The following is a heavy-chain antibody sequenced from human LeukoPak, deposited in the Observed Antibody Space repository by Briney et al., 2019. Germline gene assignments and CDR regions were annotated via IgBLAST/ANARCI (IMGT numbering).Heavy chain of an antibody. CDR2: IIPIFGTA. Sequence: GALVKVSCKASGGTFSSYAISWVRQAPGQGLEWMGGIIPIFGTANYAQKFQGRVTITADESTSTAYMELSSLRSEDTAVYYCAGSLSGGYCSGGSCYPDPYYYYYGTDVWGQGTTVTVSS. V-gene: IGHV1-69*01. CDR1: GGTFSSYA. J-gene: IGHJ6*02. D-gene: IGHD2-15*01. CDR3: AGSLSGGYCSGGSCYPDPYYYYYGTDV.